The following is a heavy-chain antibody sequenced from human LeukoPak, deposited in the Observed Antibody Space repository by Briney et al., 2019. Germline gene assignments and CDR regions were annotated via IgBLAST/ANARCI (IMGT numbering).Heavy chain of an antibody. J-gene: IGHJ5*02. Sequence: SETLSLTCTVSGGSISSSSYYWGWIRQPPGKGLEWIGSIYYSGSTYYNPSLKSRVTMSVDTSKNQFSLKLSSVTAADTAVYYCARGKSSWYQGDWFDPWGQGTLVTVSS. D-gene: IGHD6-13*01. V-gene: IGHV4-39*07. CDR2: IYYSGST. CDR3: ARGKSSWYQGDWFDP. CDR1: GGSISSSSYY.